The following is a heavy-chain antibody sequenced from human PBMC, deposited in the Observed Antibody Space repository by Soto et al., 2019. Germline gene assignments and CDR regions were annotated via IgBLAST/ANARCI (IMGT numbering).Heavy chain of an antibody. CDR2: TRNKANSYTT. D-gene: IGHD3-22*01. CDR3: AREGSSSGPDYEY. CDR1: GFTFSDYY. J-gene: IGHJ4*02. V-gene: IGHV3-72*01. Sequence: GGSLRLSCAASGFTFSDYYINWVRQAPGKGLEWVGRTRNKANSYTTDYAAFVKGRFTISRDDSKNLIYLQMNSLKTEDTAVYYCAREGSSSGPDYEYWGQGTLVTV.